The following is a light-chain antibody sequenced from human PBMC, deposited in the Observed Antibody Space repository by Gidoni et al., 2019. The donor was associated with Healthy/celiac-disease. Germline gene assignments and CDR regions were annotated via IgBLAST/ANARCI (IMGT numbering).Light chain of an antibody. Sequence: EIVLTQSPATLSLSPGERSTLSCRASQSVSSYFAWYQQKPGKAPRLLIYDASNRATGIPARFSGSGSGTDFTLTISSLEPEDFAVYYCQQRSNWPPYMYTFGQGTKLEIK. CDR2: DAS. CDR1: QSVSSY. CDR3: QQRSNWPPYMYT. V-gene: IGKV3-11*01. J-gene: IGKJ2*01.